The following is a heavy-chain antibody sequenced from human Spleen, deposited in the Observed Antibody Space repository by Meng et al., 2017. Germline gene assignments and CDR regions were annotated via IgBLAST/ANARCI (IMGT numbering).Heavy chain of an antibody. D-gene: IGHD7-27*01. J-gene: IGHJ4*02. V-gene: IGHV4-61*08. CDR3: ARDYWGSLDY. Sequence: QGQLKASGPGRVRPSGTLSLICTVSGGSVRSSDYQWSWIRQPPGKGLEWIGFASTNYNPSLKSRLTISLDTSKNQFSLKLTSVTAADTAVYYCARDYWGSLDYWGQGILVTVSS. CDR1: GGSVRSSDYQ. CDR2: AST.